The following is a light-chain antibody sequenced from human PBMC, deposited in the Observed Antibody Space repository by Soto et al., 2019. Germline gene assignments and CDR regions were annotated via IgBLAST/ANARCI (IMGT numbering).Light chain of an antibody. J-gene: IGLJ1*01. CDR1: SSDVGGYKY. CDR2: EVN. V-gene: IGLV2-8*01. CDR3: RSYAGINNLGV. Sequence: QSALTQPPSASGSPGQSVNISRTGTSSDVGGYKYVSWYQQHPGKAPKLVIFEVNKRPSGVPDRFSGSKSGNTASLTVSGLQAEDEAAYYCRSYAGINNLGVFGTGTKLTVL.